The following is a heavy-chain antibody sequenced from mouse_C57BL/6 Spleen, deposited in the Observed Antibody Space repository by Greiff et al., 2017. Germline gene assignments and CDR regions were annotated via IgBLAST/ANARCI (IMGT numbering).Heavy chain of an antibody. CDR1: GYTFTSYW. J-gene: IGHJ1*03. CDR2: IDPSDSET. CDR3: ARSGYDGFDV. Sequence: QVHVKQPGAELVRPGSSVKLSCKASGYTFTSYWMHWVKQRPIQGLEWIGNIDPSDSETHYNQKFKDKATLTVDKSSSTAYMQLSSLTSEDSAVYYGARSGYDGFDVWGTGTTVTVSS. V-gene: IGHV1-52*01. D-gene: IGHD2-3*01.